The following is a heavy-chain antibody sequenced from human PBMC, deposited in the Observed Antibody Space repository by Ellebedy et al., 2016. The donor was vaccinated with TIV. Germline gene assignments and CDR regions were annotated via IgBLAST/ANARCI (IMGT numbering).Heavy chain of an antibody. CDR3: ARDMAWGNERVIDAFDI. V-gene: IGHV3-7*01. Sequence: GESLKISCAASGFRFRSYWMSWVRLAPGKGLEWVANIKQGGSEKYHVDSVRGRFTISRDNARNALYLQMNSLTAEDTAVYYCARDMAWGNERVIDAFDIWGQGTMVTVSS. CDR2: IKQGGSEK. CDR1: GFRFRSYW. D-gene: IGHD7-27*01. J-gene: IGHJ3*02.